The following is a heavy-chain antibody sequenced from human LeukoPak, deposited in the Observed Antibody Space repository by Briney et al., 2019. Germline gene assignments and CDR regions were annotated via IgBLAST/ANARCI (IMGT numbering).Heavy chain of an antibody. CDR2: IRYDGSNK. CDR1: GFTFSSYG. Sequence: GGSLRLSCAASGFTFSSYGMHWVRQAPGKGLEWVAFIRYDGSNKYYADSVKGRFTISRDNSKNTLYLQMNSLRAEDTAVCYCAQGGYYYYYMDVWGKGTTVTISS. V-gene: IGHV3-30*02. J-gene: IGHJ6*03. CDR3: AQGGYYYYYMDV.